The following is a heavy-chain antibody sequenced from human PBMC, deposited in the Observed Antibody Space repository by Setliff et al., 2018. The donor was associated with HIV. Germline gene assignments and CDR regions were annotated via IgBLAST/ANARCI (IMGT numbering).Heavy chain of an antibody. V-gene: IGHV4-34*01. J-gene: IGHJ6*03. Sequence: PSETLSLTCTVSGGSISTYYWGWIRQPPGKGLEWIGEINHDRTTNYNPSLKSRVTISVDTSKNQFSLTLNSVTAADTAVYYCARGSRQLTIFGVVFKTNYYFMDVWGKGTAVTVSS. CDR3: ARGSRQLTIFGVVFKTNYYFMDV. CDR1: GGSISTYY. D-gene: IGHD3-3*01. CDR2: INHDRTT.